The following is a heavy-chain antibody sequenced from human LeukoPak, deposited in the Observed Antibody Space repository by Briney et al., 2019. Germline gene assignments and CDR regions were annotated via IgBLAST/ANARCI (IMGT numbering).Heavy chain of an antibody. Sequence: LSLTCAVYGGSFSGYYWSWIRQPPGKGLEWIGEINHSGSTNYNTSLKSRVTISVDTSKNQFSLKLSSVTAADTAVYYCARVILGRLGYCSSTSCPNPYGMDVWGQGTTVTVSS. CDR2: INHSGST. J-gene: IGHJ6*02. D-gene: IGHD2-2*01. CDR3: ARVILGRLGYCSSTSCPNPYGMDV. V-gene: IGHV4-34*01. CDR1: GGSFSGYY.